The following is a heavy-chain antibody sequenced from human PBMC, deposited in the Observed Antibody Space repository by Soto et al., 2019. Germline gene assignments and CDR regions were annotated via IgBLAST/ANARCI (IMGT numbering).Heavy chain of an antibody. D-gene: IGHD6-13*01. CDR2: IWYDGSNK. CDR3: ARGSSNLLDLYY. V-gene: IGHV3-33*01. CDR1: GFTFSSYG. J-gene: IGHJ4*02. Sequence: GGSLRLSCAASGFTFSSYGIHWVRQAPGKGPEWVAVIWYDGSNKYYADSVKGRFTISRDNSKNTLYLQMNSLRAEVTVVYYCARGSSNLLDLYYWGQGTLVTVSS.